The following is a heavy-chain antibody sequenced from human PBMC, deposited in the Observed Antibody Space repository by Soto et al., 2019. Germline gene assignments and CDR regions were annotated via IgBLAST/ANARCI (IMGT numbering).Heavy chain of an antibody. CDR3: ARTTDAFDI. J-gene: IGHJ3*02. D-gene: IGHD1-1*01. CDR1: GYSISNGGYY. Sequence: QVQLQESGPGLVKPSQTLSLTCTVSGYSISNGGYYWSWIRQRPGEGLEWLGYIYYSGSTYYNPSLKSRPSISLDTSKNQFSLKVNSVTAADTAVYYCARTTDAFDIWGQGTMVTVSS. V-gene: IGHV4-31*03. CDR2: IYYSGST.